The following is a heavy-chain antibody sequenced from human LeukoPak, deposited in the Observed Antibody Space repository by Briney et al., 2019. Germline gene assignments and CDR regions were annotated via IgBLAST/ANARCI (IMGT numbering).Heavy chain of an antibody. CDR1: GYTFTSYY. Sequence: ASVKVSCKASGYTFTSYYMHWMRQAPGQGPEWMGIINPRGGSTDYSQKFQDRVTMSSDTSTSTVYMELSSLRSEDTAVYFCARVGVTAATADYWGQGTLVTVSS. J-gene: IGHJ4*02. D-gene: IGHD6-25*01. CDR3: ARVGVTAATADY. CDR2: INPRGGST. V-gene: IGHV1-46*01.